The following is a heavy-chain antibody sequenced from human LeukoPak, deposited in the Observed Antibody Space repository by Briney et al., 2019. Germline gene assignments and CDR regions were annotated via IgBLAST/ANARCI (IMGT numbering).Heavy chain of an antibody. CDR1: NYSISSGYY. V-gene: IGHV4-38-2*02. D-gene: IGHD3-10*01. J-gene: IGHJ4*02. CDR3: ARVYKQWFGELFDY. CDR2: IDHSGST. Sequence: SETLSLTYTVSNYSISSGYYWGWIRQPPGKGLEWIGSIDHSGSTYYNPSLKSRVTISVDTSKNQFSLKLSSVTAADTAVYYCARVYKQWFGELFDYWGQGTLVTVSS.